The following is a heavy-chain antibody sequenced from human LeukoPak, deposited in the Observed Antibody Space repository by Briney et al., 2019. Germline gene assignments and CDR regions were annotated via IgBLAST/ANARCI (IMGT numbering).Heavy chain of an antibody. Sequence: SQTLSLTCAVSGGSISSGGYSWSWIRQPPGKGLEWIGYIYHSGSTYYNPSLKSRVTISVDRSKNQFSLKLGSVTAADTAVYYCARGGGYAHDAFDIWGQGTMVTVSS. CDR1: GGSISSGGYS. CDR3: ARGGGYAHDAFDI. J-gene: IGHJ3*02. D-gene: IGHD5-12*01. V-gene: IGHV4-30-2*01. CDR2: IYHSGST.